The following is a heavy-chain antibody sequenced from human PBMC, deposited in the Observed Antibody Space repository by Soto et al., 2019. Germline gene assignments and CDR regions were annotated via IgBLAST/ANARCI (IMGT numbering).Heavy chain of an antibody. CDR1: GYSFTSYW. Sequence: GESLKISCKGSGYSFTSYWIGWVRQMPGKGLEWMGIIYPGDSDTRYSPSFQGQVTISADKSISTAYLQWSSLKASDTAMYYCARHGIKAGGATPAYYYYYYGMDVWGQGTTVTVSS. V-gene: IGHV5-51*01. J-gene: IGHJ6*02. CDR2: IYPGDSDT. CDR3: ARHGIKAGGATPAYYYYYYGMDV. D-gene: IGHD1-26*01.